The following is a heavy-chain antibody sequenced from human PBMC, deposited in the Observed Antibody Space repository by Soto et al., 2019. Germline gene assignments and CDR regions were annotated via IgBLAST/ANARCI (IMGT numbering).Heavy chain of an antibody. V-gene: IGHV1-69*02. J-gene: IGHJ4*02. CDR3: ASLIAVAGTLDY. D-gene: IGHD6-19*01. CDR2: IIPILGIA. CDR1: GGTFSSYT. Sequence: QVQLVQSGAEVKKPGSSVKVSCKASGGTFSSYTISWVRQAPGQGLEWMGRIIPILGIANYAQKFQGRVTITAAKSTSTAYMELSSLRSEDTAVYYCASLIAVAGTLDYWGQGTLVTVSS.